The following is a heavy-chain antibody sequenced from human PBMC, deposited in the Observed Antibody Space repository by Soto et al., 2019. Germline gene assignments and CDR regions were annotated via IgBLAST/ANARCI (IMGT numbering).Heavy chain of an antibody. CDR1: GYSLTKYY. CDR2: INPSSGDT. J-gene: IGHJ5*02. Sequence: QEQLVQSGAEVKTPGASVNVSCKASGYSLTKYYVHWVRQAPGQGLEWMAIINPSSGDTTYAQKLQGRVTVTSNTSPGTVYMELRSLTSEDTAIYYCARAVFGGGGWLDPWGQGTLVTVSS. D-gene: IGHD3-3*01. V-gene: IGHV1-46*04. CDR3: ARAVFGGGGWLDP.